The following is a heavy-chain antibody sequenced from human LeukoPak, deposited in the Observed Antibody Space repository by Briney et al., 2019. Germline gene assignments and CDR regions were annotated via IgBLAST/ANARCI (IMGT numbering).Heavy chain of an antibody. D-gene: IGHD5-12*01. J-gene: IGHJ4*02. CDR1: GFTFSSYS. V-gene: IGHV3-21*01. CDR3: ARHYPSLYSGYEDY. CDR2: ISSSSSYI. Sequence: SGGSLRLSCAASGFTFSSYSMNWVRQAPGKGLEWVSSISSSSSYIYYADSVKGRFTISRDNAKNSLYLQMNSLRAEDTAVYYCARHYPSLYSGYEDYWGQGTLVTVSS.